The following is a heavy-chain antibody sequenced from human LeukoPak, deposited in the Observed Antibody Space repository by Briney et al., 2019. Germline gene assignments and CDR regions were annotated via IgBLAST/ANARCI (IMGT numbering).Heavy chain of an antibody. D-gene: IGHD3-9*01. J-gene: IGHJ4*02. CDR1: SGSISSYY. Sequence: SENLSLTCTVYSGSISSYYWSWIRQPAGKGLEWIGRIYTSGNTNYNPSLKSRITMSVDTSKNQFSLKLSSVTAADTAVYYCARDYDKGFDSWGQGTLVTV. CDR3: ARDYDKGFDS. V-gene: IGHV4-4*07. CDR2: IYTSGNT.